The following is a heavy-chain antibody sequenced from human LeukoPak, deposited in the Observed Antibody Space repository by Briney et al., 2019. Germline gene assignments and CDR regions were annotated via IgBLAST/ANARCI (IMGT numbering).Heavy chain of an antibody. CDR2: IRSKTYDMST. CDR3: TQDDSPQY. CDR1: GFNFGDSS. Sequence: PGGSLSLSCSASGFNFGDSSMSWVRQAPGKGFDWVEYIRSKTYDMSTEYATSVRGRFTISRDDSKNIVYLQLNSLRAEDTGMYYCTQDDSPQYWGQGTLVTVSS. V-gene: IGHV3-49*04. J-gene: IGHJ4*02. D-gene: IGHD2-15*01.